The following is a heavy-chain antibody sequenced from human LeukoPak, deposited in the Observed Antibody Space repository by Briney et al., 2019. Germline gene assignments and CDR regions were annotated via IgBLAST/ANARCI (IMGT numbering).Heavy chain of an antibody. CDR2: ISGSGGST. CDR1: GFSFSSYA. V-gene: IGHV3-23*01. J-gene: IGHJ4*02. CDR3: AKGYYDSRGYSHYYFDY. Sequence: GGSLRLSCAASGFSFSSYAMSWVRQAPGKGLEWVSGISGSGGSTYYADSVKGRFTISRDNSKNTLYPQMNSLRAEDTAVYYCAKGYYDSRGYSHYYFDYWGQGTLVTVSS. D-gene: IGHD3-22*01.